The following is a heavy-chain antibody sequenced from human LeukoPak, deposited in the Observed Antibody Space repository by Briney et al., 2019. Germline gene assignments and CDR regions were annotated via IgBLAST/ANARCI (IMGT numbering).Heavy chain of an antibody. J-gene: IGHJ4*02. CDR1: GFSVRSNY. CDR2: IYSGERT. V-gene: IGHV3-53*01. Sequence: GGSLRLSCAASGFSVRSNYMSWVRQAPGKGLEWVSVIYSGERTYYAVSVEGRFTIYRDNSKNTLYLQMDSLRVEDTAVYYCAREAYYYDTSGYVDYWGQGTLVTVSS. D-gene: IGHD3-22*01. CDR3: AREAYYYDTSGYVDY.